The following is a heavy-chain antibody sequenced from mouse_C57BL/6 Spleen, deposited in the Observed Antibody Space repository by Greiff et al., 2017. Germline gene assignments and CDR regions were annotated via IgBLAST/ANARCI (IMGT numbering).Heavy chain of an antibody. V-gene: IGHV1-59*01. D-gene: IGHD2-10*02. Sequence: VQLQQPGAELVRPGTSVKLSCKASGYTFTSYWMHWVKQRPGQGLEWIGVIDPSDSYTNYNQKFKGKATLTVDTSSSTAYMQLSSLTSEDSAVYYCARAGGPRAMDYWGQGTSVTVSS. J-gene: IGHJ4*01. CDR1: GYTFTSYW. CDR2: IDPSDSYT. CDR3: ARAGGPRAMDY.